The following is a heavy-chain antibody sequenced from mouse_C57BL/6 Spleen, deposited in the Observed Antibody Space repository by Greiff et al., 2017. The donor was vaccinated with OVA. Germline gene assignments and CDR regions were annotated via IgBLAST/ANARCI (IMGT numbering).Heavy chain of an antibody. CDR2: IWSGGST. D-gene: IGHD3-3*01. V-gene: IGHV2-2*01. CDR3: ARGLGDYAMDY. Sequence: VQGVESGPGLVQPSQSLSITCTVSGFSLTSYGVHWVRQSPGKGLEWLGVIWSGGSTDYNAAFISRLSISKDNSKSQVFFKMNSLQADDTAIYYCARGLGDYAMDYWGQGTSVTVSS. CDR1: GFSLTSYG. J-gene: IGHJ4*01.